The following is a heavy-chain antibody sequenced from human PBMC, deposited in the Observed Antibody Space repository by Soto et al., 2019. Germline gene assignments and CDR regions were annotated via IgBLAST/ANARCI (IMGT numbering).Heavy chain of an antibody. V-gene: IGHV4-28*03. CDR2: ISYSGST. CDR1: GYSISSSNW. J-gene: IGHJ4*02. D-gene: IGHD3-9*01. CDR3: TRGAERTVPPTVQRHLDWVCGH. Sequence: SETLSLTCAVSGYSISSSNWWGWIRQPPGKGLEWIAYISYSGSTNHNPSLKSRVTISVDTSKNHFSLKLSSVTTADTAIYYCTRGAERTVPPTVQRHLDWVCGHWGQGTPVTVSS.